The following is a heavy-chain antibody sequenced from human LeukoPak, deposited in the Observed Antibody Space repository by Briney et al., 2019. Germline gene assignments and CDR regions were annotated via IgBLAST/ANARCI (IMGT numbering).Heavy chain of an antibody. CDR2: IKSKTDGGTT. J-gene: IGHJ4*02. D-gene: IGHD3-10*01. Sequence: PGGSLRLSCVASGFTFSNAWMSWVRQAPGKGLEWVGRIKSKTDGGTTDYAAPVKGRFTISRDDSKNTLYLQMNSLKTEDTAVYYCTTAHGYYYGSGSYYPVDYWGQGTLVTVSS. V-gene: IGHV3-15*01. CDR1: GFTFSNAW. CDR3: TTAHGYYYGSGSYYPVDY.